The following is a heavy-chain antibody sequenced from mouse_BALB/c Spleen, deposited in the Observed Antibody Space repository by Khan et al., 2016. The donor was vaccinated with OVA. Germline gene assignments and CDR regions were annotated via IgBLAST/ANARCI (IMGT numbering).Heavy chain of an antibody. CDR2: ISGDSTTI. V-gene: IGHV5-17*02. J-gene: IGHJ2*01. D-gene: IGHD3-1*01. Sequence: EVELVESGGGLVQPGGSRKLSCVASGFTFTSFGMHWVRQAPEKGLEWVAYISGDSTTIYYTDTVKGRITITRDNTRNTIFLEMTSLRYEDIAMYYCTRSYVFGYYFDHWGQGTTLTVSS. CDR1: GFTFTSFG. CDR3: TRSYVFGYYFDH.